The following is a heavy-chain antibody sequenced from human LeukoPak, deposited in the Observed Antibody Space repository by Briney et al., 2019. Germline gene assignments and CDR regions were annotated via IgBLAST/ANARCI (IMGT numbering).Heavy chain of an antibody. CDR1: GFTFSDYY. D-gene: IGHD1-7*01. J-gene: IGHJ4*02. CDR3: ARDPPSGTGTTRIY. V-gene: IGHV4-30-4*01. CDR2: IYYSGST. Sequence: LRLSCAASGFTFSDYYMSWIRQPPGKGLEWIGYIYYSGSTYYNPSLKSRVTISVDTSKNQFSLKLSSVTAADTAVYYCARDPPSGTGTTRIYWGQGTLVTVSS.